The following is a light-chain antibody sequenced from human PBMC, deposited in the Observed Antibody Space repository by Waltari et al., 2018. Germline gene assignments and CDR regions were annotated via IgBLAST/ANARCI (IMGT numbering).Light chain of an antibody. CDR3: SSYTSSNTYV. CDR1: SIDVGDYNY. Sequence: QSALTQPASVSGSPGQAITISCTGASIDVGDYNYVSWYQQHPGKAPQLLISAASNRPSGVSSRFSGSKSGNTASLTISGLQAEDEGDYYCSSYTSSNTYVFGTGTTVNVL. V-gene: IGLV2-14*01. J-gene: IGLJ1*01. CDR2: AAS.